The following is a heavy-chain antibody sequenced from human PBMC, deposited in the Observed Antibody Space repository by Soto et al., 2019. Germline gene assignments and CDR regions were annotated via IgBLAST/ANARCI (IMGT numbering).Heavy chain of an antibody. Sequence: QVQLVESGGGVVQPGRSLRLSCAASGFTFSSYGMHWVRQAPGKGLEWVAVIWYDGSNKYYADSVKGRFTISRDNSKNTLYLQMNSLRAEDKAVYYCARSAGSSSWYLNYWGQGTLVTVSS. J-gene: IGHJ4*02. CDR2: IWYDGSNK. CDR1: GFTFSSYG. V-gene: IGHV3-33*01. D-gene: IGHD6-13*01. CDR3: ARSAGSSSWYLNY.